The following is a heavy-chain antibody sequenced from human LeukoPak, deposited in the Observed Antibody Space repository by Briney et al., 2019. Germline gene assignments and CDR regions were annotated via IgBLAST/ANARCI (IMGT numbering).Heavy chain of an antibody. D-gene: IGHD3-3*01. CDR1: GGSISSYY. J-gene: IGHJ4*02. CDR3: ARPLVDFWGTFDY. V-gene: IGHV4-4*08. Sequence: SETLSLTCIVSGGSISSYYWSWVRQPPGQGLEWIGCFYNSGSTYYNPSLKSRVTISVDTSKNQFSLKLNSVTAADTAVYYCARPLVDFWGTFDYWGQGTLVTVSS. CDR2: FYNSGST.